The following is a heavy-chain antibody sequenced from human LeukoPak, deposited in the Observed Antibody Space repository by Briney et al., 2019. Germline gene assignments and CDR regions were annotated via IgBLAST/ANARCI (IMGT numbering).Heavy chain of an antibody. CDR3: AREKISVGATSGFDY. D-gene: IGHD1-26*01. V-gene: IGHV1-69*04. J-gene: IGHJ4*02. Sequence: SVKVSCKASGGTFSSYAISWVRQAPGQGLEWMGRIIPILGIANYAQKFQGRVTITADKSTSTAYMELSSLRSEDTAVYYCAREKISVGATSGFDYWGQGTLVTVSS. CDR1: GGTFSSYA. CDR2: IIPILGIA.